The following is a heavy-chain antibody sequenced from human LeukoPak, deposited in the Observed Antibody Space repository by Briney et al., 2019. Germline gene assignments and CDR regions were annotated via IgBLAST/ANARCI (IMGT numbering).Heavy chain of an antibody. CDR1: GYTFTGYY. CDR2: INPNSGGT. Sequence: ASVKVSCKASGYTFTGYYMHWVRQAPGQGLEWMGWINPNSGGTNYAQKFQGRVTMTRDTSISTAYMELSRPRSDDTAVYYCARIPVGHLYYYYGMDVWGQGTTVTVSS. D-gene: IGHD2-2*01. CDR3: ARIPVGHLYYYYGMDV. J-gene: IGHJ6*02. V-gene: IGHV1-2*02.